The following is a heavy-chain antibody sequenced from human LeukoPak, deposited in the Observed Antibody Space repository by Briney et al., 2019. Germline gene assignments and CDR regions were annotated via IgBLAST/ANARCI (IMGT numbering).Heavy chain of an antibody. J-gene: IGHJ4*02. CDR3: ARVITRYYYDSSGYLFGGY. Sequence: QPGGSLRLSCAASGFTFSSYEMNWVRQAPGKGLEWVSYISSSGSTIYYADPGKGRFTISRDNAKNSLYLQMNSLRAEDTAVYYCARVITRYYYDSSGYLFGGYWGQGTLVTVSS. D-gene: IGHD3-22*01. CDR1: GFTFSSYE. CDR2: ISSSGSTI. V-gene: IGHV3-48*03.